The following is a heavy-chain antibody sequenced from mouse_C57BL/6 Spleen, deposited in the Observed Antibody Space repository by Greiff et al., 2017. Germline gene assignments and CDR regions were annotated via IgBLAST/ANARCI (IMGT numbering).Heavy chain of an antibody. CDR2: ISYSGST. J-gene: IGHJ4*01. V-gene: IGHV3-1*01. CDR3: ARGPSDYAMDY. Sequence: EVKVIESGPGMVKPSQSLSLTCTVTGYSITSGYDWHWIRHFPGNKLEWMGYISYSGSTNYNPSLKSRISITHDTSKNHFFLKLNSVTTEDTATYYCARGPSDYAMDYWGQGTSVTVSS. CDR1: GYSITSGYD.